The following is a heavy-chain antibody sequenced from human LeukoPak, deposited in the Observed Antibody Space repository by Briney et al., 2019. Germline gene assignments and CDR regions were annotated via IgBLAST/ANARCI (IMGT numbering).Heavy chain of an antibody. CDR2: FDPEDGET. CDR3: ATRSFGGVIHFDY. J-gene: IGHJ4*02. CDR1: GYTLTELS. Sequence: EASVKVSCKVSGYTLTELSVHRVRQAPGKGLEWMGGFDPEDGETIYAQKFQGRVTMTEDTSTDTAYMELSSLRSEDTAVYYCATRSFGGVIHFDYWGQGTLVTVSS. V-gene: IGHV1-24*01. D-gene: IGHD3-16*01.